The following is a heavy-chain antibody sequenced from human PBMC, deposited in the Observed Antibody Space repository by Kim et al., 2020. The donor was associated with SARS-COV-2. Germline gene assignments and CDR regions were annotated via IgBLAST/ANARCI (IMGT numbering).Heavy chain of an antibody. J-gene: IGHJ4*02. CDR1: GFTFSNAW. D-gene: IGHD4-17*01. Sequence: GGSLRLSCAASGFTFSNAWMSWVRQAPGKGLEWVGRIKSKTDGGTTDYAAPVKGRFTISRDDSKNTLYLQMNSLKTEDTAVYYCTTDLPYGDVDPPPIDYWGQGTLVTVSS. V-gene: IGHV3-15*01. CDR2: IKSKTDGGTT. CDR3: TTDLPYGDVDPPPIDY.